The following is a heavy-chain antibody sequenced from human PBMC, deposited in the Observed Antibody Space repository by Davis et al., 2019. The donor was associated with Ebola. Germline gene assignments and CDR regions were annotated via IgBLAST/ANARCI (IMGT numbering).Heavy chain of an antibody. J-gene: IGHJ4*02. CDR1: ADSISSDY. CDR2: IYYSGST. Sequence: SETLSLTCTVSADSISSDYWSWIRQSPGKGLEWIGYIYYSGSTNYNPSLKTRVTISVDTSKNQFSLKLSSVTAADTAVYYCARAAAWVGATHYWGQGTLVTVSS. V-gene: IGHV4-59*01. CDR3: ARAAAWVGATHY. D-gene: IGHD1-26*01.